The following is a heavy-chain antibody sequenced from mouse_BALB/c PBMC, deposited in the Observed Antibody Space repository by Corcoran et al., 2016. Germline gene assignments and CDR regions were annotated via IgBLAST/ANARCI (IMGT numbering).Heavy chain of an antibody. D-gene: IGHD2-1*01. V-gene: IGHV8-12*01. J-gene: IGHJ4*01. CDR3: ARRLYYGNYEYYYYAMDY. CDR1: GFSLSTSGMG. CDR2: IYWDDDK. Sequence: QVTLKESGPGILQPSQTLSLTCSFSGFSLSTSGMGVSWIRQPSGKGLEWLAHIYWDDDKRYNPSLKRRLTISKDTSRNQVFLKITSVDTADTATYYCARRLYYGNYEYYYYAMDYWGQGTSVTVSS.